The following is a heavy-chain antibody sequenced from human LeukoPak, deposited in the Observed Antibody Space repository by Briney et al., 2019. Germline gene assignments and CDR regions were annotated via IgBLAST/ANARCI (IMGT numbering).Heavy chain of an antibody. CDR3: ARDAVPAAPTALMDV. D-gene: IGHD2-2*01. Sequence: GGSLRLSCAASGFTFSSYAMHWVRQAPGKGLEWVAVISYDGGNKYYADSVKGRFTISRDNSKNTLYLQMNSLRAEDTAVYYCARDAVPAAPTALMDVWGKGTTVTVSS. CDR1: GFTFSSYA. CDR2: ISYDGGNK. J-gene: IGHJ6*04. V-gene: IGHV3-30-3*01.